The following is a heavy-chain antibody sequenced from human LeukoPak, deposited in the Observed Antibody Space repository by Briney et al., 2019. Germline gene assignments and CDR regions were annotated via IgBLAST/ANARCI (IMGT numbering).Heavy chain of an antibody. CDR2: IKQDGGGK. D-gene: IGHD4-17*01. CDR3: ARVGARQVLEY. CDR1: EFTFSSYW. Sequence: GGSLRLSCAASEFTFSSYWMSWVRQAPGKGLEWVANIKQDGGGKYYLDSVKGRFTVSRDNAKNSLYLQMNSLRAEDTAVYYCARVGARQVLEYWGQGTLVTVSS. V-gene: IGHV3-7*01. J-gene: IGHJ4*02.